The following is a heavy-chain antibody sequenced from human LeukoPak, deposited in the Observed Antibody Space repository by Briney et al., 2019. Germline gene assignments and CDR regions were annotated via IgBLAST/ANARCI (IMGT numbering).Heavy chain of an antibody. Sequence: GGSLRLSCAASGFTFSSYWMHWVRQAPGKGLVWVSRINSDGSSTSYADSVKGRFTISRDNAKNTLYLQMNSLRAEDTAVYYCARVRYCSSCYYYYMDVWGKGTTVTVSS. V-gene: IGHV3-74*01. J-gene: IGHJ6*03. CDR3: ARVRYCSSCYYYYMDV. CDR2: INSDGSST. D-gene: IGHD2-2*01. CDR1: GFTFSSYW.